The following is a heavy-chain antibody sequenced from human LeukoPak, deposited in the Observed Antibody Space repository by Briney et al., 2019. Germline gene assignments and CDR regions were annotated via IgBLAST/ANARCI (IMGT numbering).Heavy chain of an antibody. J-gene: IGHJ6*03. Sequence: PSETLSLTCTVSGGSIGSYYWSWIRQPPGKGLEWIGYIYYSGSTNYNPSLKSRVTISVDTSKNQFSLKLSSVTAADTAVYYCARVHRGYHYMDVWGKGTTVTVSS. D-gene: IGHD5-24*01. CDR1: GGSIGSYY. CDR2: IYYSGST. CDR3: ARVHRGYHYMDV. V-gene: IGHV4-59*01.